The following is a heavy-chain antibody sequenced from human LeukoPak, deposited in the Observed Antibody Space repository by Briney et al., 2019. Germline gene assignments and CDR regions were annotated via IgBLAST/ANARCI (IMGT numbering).Heavy chain of an antibody. CDR2: INTSGST. V-gene: IGHV4-4*07. J-gene: IGHJ4*02. CDR3: AREAHDYGESGGGSDY. CDR1: GGSFSDYY. D-gene: IGHD4-17*01. Sequence: SETLSLTCAVYGGSFSDYYWSWIRQPAGKGLEWIGRINTSGSTNYNPSLRSRVTMSVDTSKNQFSLELTSVTAADTAVYYCAREAHDYGESGGGSDYWGQGALVTVSS.